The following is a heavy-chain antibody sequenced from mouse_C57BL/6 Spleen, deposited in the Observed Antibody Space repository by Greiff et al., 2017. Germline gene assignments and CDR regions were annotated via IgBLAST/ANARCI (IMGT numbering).Heavy chain of an antibody. CDR2: IYPGDGDT. D-gene: IGHD1-1*01. J-gene: IGHJ3*01. CDR1: GYAFSRSW. CDR3: SRSWVTTVVDPAWFAY. Sequence: QVQLQQSGPELVKPGASVKISCKASGYAFSRSWMNWVKQRPGKGLEWIGRIYPGDGDTNYNGKFKGKATLTADKSSSTAYMQLSSLTSEDSAVYFCSRSWVTTVVDPAWFAYWGQGTLVTVSA. V-gene: IGHV1-82*01.